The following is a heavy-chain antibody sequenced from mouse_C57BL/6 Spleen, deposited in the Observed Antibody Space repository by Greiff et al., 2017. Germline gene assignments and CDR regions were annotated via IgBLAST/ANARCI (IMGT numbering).Heavy chain of an antibody. CDR2: IRSKSSNYAT. J-gene: IGHJ1*03. CDR1: GFTFNTYA. D-gene: IGHD1-1*01. Sequence: EVKLMVSGGGLVQPKGSLKLSCAASGFTFNTYAMHWVRQAPGKGLEWVARIRSKSSNYATYYADSVKDRFTISRDDSQSMLYLQMNNLKTEDTAMYYGVREGDSGIYYGSSYRGYFDVWGTGTTVTVSS. V-gene: IGHV10-3*01. CDR3: VREGDSGIYYGSSYRGYFDV.